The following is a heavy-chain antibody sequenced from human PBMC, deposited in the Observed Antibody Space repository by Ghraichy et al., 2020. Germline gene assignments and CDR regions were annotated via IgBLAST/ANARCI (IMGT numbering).Heavy chain of an antibody. CDR2: INHSGST. CDR3: ARGRGAARHWYFDL. D-gene: IGHD6-6*01. Sequence: SETLSLTCAVYGGSFSGYYWSWIRQPQGKGLEWIGEINHSGSTNSNPSLKSRVTISVDTAKNQFSLKLSSVTAADTAVYYCARGRGAARHWYFDLWGRGTLVTVSS. J-gene: IGHJ2*01. CDR1: GGSFSGYY. V-gene: IGHV4-34*01.